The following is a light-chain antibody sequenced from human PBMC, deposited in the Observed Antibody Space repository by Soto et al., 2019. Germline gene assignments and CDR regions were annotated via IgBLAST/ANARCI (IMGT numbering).Light chain of an antibody. J-gene: IGLJ2*01. V-gene: IGLV2-14*01. Sequence: QSALTQPASVSGSHGQSITISCTGTSSDVGGYNYVSGYQQHPGKAPKHIIYDVSYRPSGVSNRFSGAKSGNTASLTISGLQAEDDADYYCSSYTSSSTLVVFGGGTELTVL. CDR3: SSYTSSSTLVV. CDR2: DVS. CDR1: SSDVGGYNY.